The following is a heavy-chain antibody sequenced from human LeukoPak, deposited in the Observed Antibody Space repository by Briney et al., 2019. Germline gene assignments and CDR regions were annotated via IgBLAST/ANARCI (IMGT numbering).Heavy chain of an antibody. Sequence: GESLKISCKGSGYSLTSYWIGWVRQMPGKGLEWMGIIYPGDSDTRYSPSFQGQVTISADKSISTAYLQWSSLKASDTAMYYCSRVYSSSWYGSWFDPWGQGTLVTVSS. J-gene: IGHJ5*02. V-gene: IGHV5-51*01. CDR2: IYPGDSDT. D-gene: IGHD6-13*01. CDR3: SRVYSSSWYGSWFDP. CDR1: GYSLTSYW.